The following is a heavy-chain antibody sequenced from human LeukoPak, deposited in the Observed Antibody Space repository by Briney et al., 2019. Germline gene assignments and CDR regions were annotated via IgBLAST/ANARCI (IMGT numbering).Heavy chain of an antibody. CDR3: AKSSYYDSSGYYREYYFDY. Sequence: GGSLRLSCAASRFTFSNFGMSWVRQAPGKGLEWVSAISGSGGSTYYADSVKGRFTISRDNSKNTLYLQMNSLRAEDTAGYYCAKSSYYDSSGYYREYYFDYWGQGTLVTVSS. D-gene: IGHD3-22*01. V-gene: IGHV3-23*01. CDR1: RFTFSNFG. CDR2: ISGSGGST. J-gene: IGHJ4*02.